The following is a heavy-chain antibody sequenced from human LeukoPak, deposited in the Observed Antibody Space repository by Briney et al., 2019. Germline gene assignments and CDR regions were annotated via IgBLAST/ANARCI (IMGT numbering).Heavy chain of an antibody. D-gene: IGHD2-15*01. V-gene: IGHV1-2*02. CDR1: GYTFTGYY. CDR2: INPNSGGT. Sequence: ASVKVSCKASGYTFTGYYMHWVRQAPGQGLEWMGWINPNSGGTNYAQKFQGRVTMTRDTSINTAYMEMTTLTYDDTAVYFCARDRGTNWWGGSGSWGQGTLVTVSS. CDR3: ARDRGTNWWGGSGS. J-gene: IGHJ5*02.